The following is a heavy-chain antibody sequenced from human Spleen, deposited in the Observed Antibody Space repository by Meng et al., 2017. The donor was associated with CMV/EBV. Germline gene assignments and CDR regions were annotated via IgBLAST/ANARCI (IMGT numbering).Heavy chain of an antibody. CDR1: GFTFSSYD. D-gene: IGHD5-12*01. CDR3: ARAFTSGLSYAFDI. J-gene: IGHJ3*02. V-gene: IGHV3-13*01. CDR2: IGTAGDT. Sequence: GESLKISCAASGFTFSSYDMHWVRQATGKGLEWVSAIGTAGDTYYPGSVKGRFTISRENAKNSLYLQMNSLRAGDTAVYYCARAFTSGLSYAFDIWVQGTMVTVSS.